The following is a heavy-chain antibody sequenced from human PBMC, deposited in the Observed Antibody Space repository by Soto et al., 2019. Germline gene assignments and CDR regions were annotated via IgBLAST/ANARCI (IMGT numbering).Heavy chain of an antibody. D-gene: IGHD5-12*01. Sequence: PSETLSLTCAVSGYSISSGYYWGWIRQPPGKGLEWIGSIYHSGSTYYNPSLKSRVTISVDTSKNQFSLKLSSVTAADTAVYYCARVLAGYSGYENFDYWGQGTLVTVS. J-gene: IGHJ4*02. CDR2: IYHSGST. V-gene: IGHV4-38-2*01. CDR1: GYSISSGYY. CDR3: ARVLAGYSGYENFDY.